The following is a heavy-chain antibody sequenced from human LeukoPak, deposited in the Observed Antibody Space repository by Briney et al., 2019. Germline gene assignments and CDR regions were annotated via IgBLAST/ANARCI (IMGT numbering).Heavy chain of an antibody. Sequence: GRSLRLSCAASGFTFSSYGMHWVRQAPGKGLEWVAVISYDGSNKYYADSVKGRFTISRDNSKNTLYLQMNSLRAEDTAVYYCAKLGYCSGGSCYLLDYRGQGTLVTVSS. CDR2: ISYDGSNK. D-gene: IGHD2-15*01. J-gene: IGHJ4*02. CDR1: GFTFSSYG. V-gene: IGHV3-30*18. CDR3: AKLGYCSGGSCYLLDY.